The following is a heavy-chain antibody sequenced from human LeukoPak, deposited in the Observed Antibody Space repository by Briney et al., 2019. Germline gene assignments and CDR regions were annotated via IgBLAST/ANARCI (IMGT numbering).Heavy chain of an antibody. CDR3: TTSSRGYCTNGVCYDGNYYYYYMDV. CDR2: IKSKTDGGTT. CDR1: RFTFSTYW. J-gene: IGHJ6*03. D-gene: IGHD2-8*01. Sequence: GGSLRLSCAASRFTFSTYWMHWVRQAPGKGLEWVGRIKSKTDGGTTDYAAPVKGRFTISRDDSKNTLYLQMNSLKTEDTAVYYCTTSSRGYCTNGVCYDGNYYYYYMDVWGKGTTVTVSS. V-gene: IGHV3-15*01.